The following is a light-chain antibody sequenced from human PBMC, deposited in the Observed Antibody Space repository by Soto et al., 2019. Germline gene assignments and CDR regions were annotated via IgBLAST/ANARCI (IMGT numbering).Light chain of an antibody. V-gene: IGKV1D-12*01. Sequence: DIQVTQSPCSVSASVGDRVTITCRASQDINNWLAWYQQKPGKAPKLLIYTTSNLQSGVPSRFSGSGSGTEFTLTISSLQPEDFATYYCQQANSFPLTFGGGTKVEIK. J-gene: IGKJ4*01. CDR2: TTS. CDR1: QDINNW. CDR3: QQANSFPLT.